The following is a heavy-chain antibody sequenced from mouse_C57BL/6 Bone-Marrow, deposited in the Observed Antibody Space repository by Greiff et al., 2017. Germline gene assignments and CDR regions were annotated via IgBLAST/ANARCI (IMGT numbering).Heavy chain of an antibody. Sequence: QVQLQQSGAELVRPGASVTLSCKASGYTFTDYEMHWVKQTPVHGLEWIGAIDPETGGTAYNQKFKGKAILTADKSSSTAYMGLRSLTSEDSAVYYGTREGGGLGWYFDVWGTGTTVTVSS. CDR2: IDPETGGT. V-gene: IGHV1-15*01. D-gene: IGHD4-1*01. J-gene: IGHJ1*03. CDR1: GYTFTDYE. CDR3: TREGGGLGWYFDV.